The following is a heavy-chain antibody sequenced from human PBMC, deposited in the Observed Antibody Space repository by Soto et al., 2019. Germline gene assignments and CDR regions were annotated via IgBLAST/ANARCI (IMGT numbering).Heavy chain of an antibody. CDR3: ARDSENLGTWAYFFDY. CDR1: GYTFTSYA. J-gene: IGHJ4*02. D-gene: IGHD2-21*01. V-gene: IGHV1-3*01. Sequence: GASVKVSCKASGYTFTSYAMHWVRQAPGQRLEWMGWINAGNGNTKYAQKFQGRVTMTTDTSTSTVYMELRSLRSDDTAVYYCARDSENLGTWAYFFDYWGQGTLVTVSS. CDR2: INAGNGNT.